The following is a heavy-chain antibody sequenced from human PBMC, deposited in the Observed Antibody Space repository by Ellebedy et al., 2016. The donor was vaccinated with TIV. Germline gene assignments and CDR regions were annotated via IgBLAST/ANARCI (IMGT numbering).Heavy chain of an antibody. Sequence: GESLKISCAASGLTFSSHSMNWVRQAPGKGLEWVSCIGTTGNTVYYADSVKGRFNISRDNAMNSLYLEMNSLRDEDTAVYYCARVRGTYAYGMDVWGQGTTVTVSS. CDR3: ARVRGTYAYGMDV. CDR1: GLTFSSHS. J-gene: IGHJ6*02. CDR2: IGTTGNTV. V-gene: IGHV3-48*02. D-gene: IGHD3-16*01.